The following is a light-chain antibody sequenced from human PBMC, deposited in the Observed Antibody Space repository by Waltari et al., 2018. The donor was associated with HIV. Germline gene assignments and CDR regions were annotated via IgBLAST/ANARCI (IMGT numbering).Light chain of an antibody. V-gene: IGLV3-25*03. CDR1: GLPKQY. Sequence: SYELTQSPSVSVSPGQTARITCSGDGLPKQYASWYQQKPGQAPGLVIYKDSERPSGIPERFSGSSSGTKVTLTISGVQAEDEADYYCQSADSSGSNVYLFGSGTKVTVL. CDR3: QSADSSGSNVYL. J-gene: IGLJ1*01. CDR2: KDS.